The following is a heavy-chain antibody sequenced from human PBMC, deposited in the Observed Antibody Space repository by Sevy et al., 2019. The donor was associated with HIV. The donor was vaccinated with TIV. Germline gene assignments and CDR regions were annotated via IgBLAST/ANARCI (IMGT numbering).Heavy chain of an antibody. Sequence: SETLSLTCTVSGGSITSLYWNWIRQPLGKGLEWIANIYYNGHINYNPSLKSRVTLTLDTSKNQLSLRLSSVTAADTAMYYCAGENAWGRGYSWGQGPLVTVSS. CDR1: GGSITSLY. J-gene: IGHJ4*02. V-gene: IGHV4-59*08. CDR3: AGENAWGRGYS. CDR2: IYYNGHI. D-gene: IGHD1-26*01.